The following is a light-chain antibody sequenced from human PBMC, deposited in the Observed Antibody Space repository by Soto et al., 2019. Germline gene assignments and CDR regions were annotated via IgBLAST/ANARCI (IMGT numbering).Light chain of an antibody. J-gene: IGLJ3*02. CDR3: RSYAGRDIWV. CDR2: EVT. V-gene: IGLV2-8*01. Sequence: QSALTQPPSASGSRGQSVTISCTGTSVDINYVSWFQQHPGKAPKLIICEVTKRPSGVPDRFSGSKSGNTASLTFSGLQAVDEADYDCRSYAGRDIWVFGGGTKLTVL. CDR1: SVDINY.